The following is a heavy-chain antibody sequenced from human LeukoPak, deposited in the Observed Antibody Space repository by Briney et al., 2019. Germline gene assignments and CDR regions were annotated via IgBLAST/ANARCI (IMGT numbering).Heavy chain of an antibody. Sequence: GGSLRLSCAASGFTFNDYELNWVRQAPGKGLEWVSNISSSGSNIYYADSVKGRFIVSRDNAKNSLYLQMNSLRAEDTAVYYCARETYSYDSSGNSPFDYWGQGTLVTVSS. D-gene: IGHD3-22*01. V-gene: IGHV3-48*03. CDR2: ISSSGSNI. CDR3: ARETYSYDSSGNSPFDY. CDR1: GFTFNDYE. J-gene: IGHJ4*02.